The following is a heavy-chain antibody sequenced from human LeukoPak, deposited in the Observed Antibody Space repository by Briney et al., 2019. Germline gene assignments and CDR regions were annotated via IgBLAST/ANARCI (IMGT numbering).Heavy chain of an antibody. Sequence: ASVKVSCKASGYTFTSYGISWVRQAPGQGLEWMGWISAYNGNTNYAQKLQGRVTMTTDTSTSTAYMELRSLRSDDTAVYYCARDPQGNYSGRSDYWGQGTLVTVSS. CDR2: ISAYNGNT. D-gene: IGHD1-26*01. CDR1: GYTFTSYG. J-gene: IGHJ4*02. V-gene: IGHV1-18*01. CDR3: ARDPQGNYSGRSDY.